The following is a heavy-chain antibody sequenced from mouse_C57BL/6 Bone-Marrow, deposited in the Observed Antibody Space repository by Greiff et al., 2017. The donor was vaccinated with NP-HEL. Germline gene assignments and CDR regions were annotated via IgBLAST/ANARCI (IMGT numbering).Heavy chain of an antibody. CDR3: TRETITTVVDYYAMDY. D-gene: IGHD1-1*01. CDR1: GYTFTSYW. Sequence: DVKLQESGTVLARPGASVKMSCKTSGYTFTSYWMHWVKQRPGQGLEWIGAIYPGNSDTSYNQKFKGKAKLTAVTSASTAYMELSSLTNEDSAVYYCTRETITTVVDYYAMDYWGQGTSVTVSS. J-gene: IGHJ4*01. V-gene: IGHV1-5*01. CDR2: IYPGNSDT.